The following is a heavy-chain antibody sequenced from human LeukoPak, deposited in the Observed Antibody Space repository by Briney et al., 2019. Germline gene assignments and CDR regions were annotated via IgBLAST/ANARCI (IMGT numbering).Heavy chain of an antibody. D-gene: IGHD4-11*01. CDR3: AKGTVRYYFDY. Sequence: GGSLRLSCAASGFTFSSYWMSWVRQAPGKGLEWVSIILGSGASTYYADSVKGRLTISRDNSKNTLYLQMDSLRVEDTAVYYCAKGTVRYYFDYWGQGTLVTVSS. V-gene: IGHV3-23*01. J-gene: IGHJ4*02. CDR1: GFTFSSYW. CDR2: ILGSGAST.